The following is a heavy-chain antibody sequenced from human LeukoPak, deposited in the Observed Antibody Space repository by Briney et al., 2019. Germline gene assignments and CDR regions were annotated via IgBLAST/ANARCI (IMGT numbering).Heavy chain of an antibody. V-gene: IGHV3-23*01. CDR2: ISGSGGST. Sequence: AGGSLRLSCAAPGFTFSSYAMSWVRQAPGKGLEWVSAISGSGGSTYYADSVKGRFTISRDNSKNTLYLQMNSLRAEDTAVYYCAKFFRYRIAASDYFDYWGQGTLVTVSS. CDR1: GFTFSSYA. J-gene: IGHJ4*02. D-gene: IGHD6-6*01. CDR3: AKFFRYRIAASDYFDY.